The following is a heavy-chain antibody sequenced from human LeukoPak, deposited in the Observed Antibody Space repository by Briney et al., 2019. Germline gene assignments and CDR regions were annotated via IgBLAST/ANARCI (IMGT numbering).Heavy chain of an antibody. D-gene: IGHD6-19*01. CDR1: GFTFSSYA. CDR3: AKPPRLIAVAGTGSPH. V-gene: IGHV3-23*01. Sequence: GGSLRLSCAASGFTFSSYAMSWVRQAPGKGLAWISTVSASGDSTSYADSVKGRFTISRDNSKNTLYLQMNSLRAEDTAVYYCAKPPRLIAVAGTGSPHWGQGTLVTVSS. J-gene: IGHJ4*02. CDR2: VSASGDST.